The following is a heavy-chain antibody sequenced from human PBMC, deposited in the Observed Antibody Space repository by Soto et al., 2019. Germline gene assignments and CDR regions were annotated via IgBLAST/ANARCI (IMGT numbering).Heavy chain of an antibody. CDR3: ARGAGRGYCSGGSCYSPYYYYGMDV. D-gene: IGHD2-15*01. Sequence: QTLSRPSAISGDSFSSNSAACNLIRRSPSRGLEWLGRTYYRSKWYNDYAVSVKSRITINPDTSKNQFSLQLNSVTPEDTAVYYCARGAGRGYCSGGSCYSPYYYYGMDVWGQGTTVTVP. CDR2: TYYRSKWYN. J-gene: IGHJ6*02. V-gene: IGHV6-1*01. CDR1: GDSFSSNSAA.